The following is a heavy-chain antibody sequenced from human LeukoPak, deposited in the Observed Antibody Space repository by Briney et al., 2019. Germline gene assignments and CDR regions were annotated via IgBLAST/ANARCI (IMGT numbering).Heavy chain of an antibody. V-gene: IGHV4-38-2*01. CDR1: GYSISSGYY. J-gene: IGHJ5*02. Sequence: SETLSLTCAVSGYSISSGYYWGWIRQPPGKGLEWIGSIYHSGSTYYNPSLKSRVTISVDTSKNQFSLKLSSVTAADTAVYYCARQLVWFGDRGNWFDPWGQGTLATVSS. CDR2: IYHSGST. D-gene: IGHD3-10*01. CDR3: ARQLVWFGDRGNWFDP.